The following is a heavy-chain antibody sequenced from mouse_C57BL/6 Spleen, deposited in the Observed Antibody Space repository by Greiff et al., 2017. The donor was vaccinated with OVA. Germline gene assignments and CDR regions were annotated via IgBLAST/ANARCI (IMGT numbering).Heavy chain of an antibody. CDR1: GYAFSSSW. CDR3: ARCHDGFFFDY. V-gene: IGHV1-82*01. CDR2: IYPGDGDT. Sequence: QVQLKESGPELVKPGASVKISCKASGYAFSSSWMNWVKQRPGKGLEWIGRIYPGDGDTNYNGKFKGKATLTADKSSSTAYMQLSSLTSEDSAVYFCARCHDGFFFDYWGQGTTLTVSS. D-gene: IGHD2-3*01. J-gene: IGHJ2*01.